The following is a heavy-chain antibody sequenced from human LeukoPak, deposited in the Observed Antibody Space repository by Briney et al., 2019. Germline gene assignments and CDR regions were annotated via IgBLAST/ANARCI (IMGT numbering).Heavy chain of an antibody. J-gene: IGHJ4*02. CDR3: ARDFPYYYDSSGYYFVY. CDR2: ISAYNGNT. Sequence: ASVRVSCKASGYTFTSYGISWVRQAPGQGLEWMGWISAYNGNTNYAQKLQGRVTMTTDTSTSTAYMELRSLRSGDMAVYYCARDFPYYYDSSGYYFVYGGQRTLVTVSS. V-gene: IGHV1-18*03. CDR1: GYTFTSYG. D-gene: IGHD3-22*01.